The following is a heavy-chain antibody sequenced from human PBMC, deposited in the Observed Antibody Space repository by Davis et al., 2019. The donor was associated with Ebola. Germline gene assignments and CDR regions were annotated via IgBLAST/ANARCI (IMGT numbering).Heavy chain of an antibody. CDR3: ARGENGGNPVGY. Sequence: SETLSLTCSVSGGSISRSSYYWGWIRQPPGKGLEWIGSIHYSGSTNYNPSLKSRVTISVDTSKNQFSLKLSSVTAADTAVYYCARGENGGNPVGYWGQGTLVTVSS. V-gene: IGHV4-39*07. D-gene: IGHD4-23*01. CDR2: IHYSGST. CDR1: GGSISRSSYY. J-gene: IGHJ4*02.